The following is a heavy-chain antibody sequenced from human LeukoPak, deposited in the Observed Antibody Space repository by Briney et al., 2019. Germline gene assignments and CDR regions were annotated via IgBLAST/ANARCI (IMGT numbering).Heavy chain of an antibody. V-gene: IGHV3-7*01. CDR2: IKQDGSEK. Sequence: PGGSLRLSCAASGFTFSSYWMSWVRQAPGKGLEWVANIKQDGSEKYYVDSVKGRFTISRDNAKNSLYLQMNSLRAEDTAVYYCARDRTLFYSNSYDYWGQGTLVTVSS. J-gene: IGHJ4*02. D-gene: IGHD4-4*01. CDR3: ARDRTLFYSNSYDY. CDR1: GFTFSSYW.